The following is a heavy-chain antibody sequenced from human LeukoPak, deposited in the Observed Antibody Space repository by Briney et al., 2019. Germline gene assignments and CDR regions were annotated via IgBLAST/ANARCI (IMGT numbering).Heavy chain of an antibody. CDR2: IYYSGST. D-gene: IGHD4-17*01. CDR3: VRVKATVTTDDAFDI. V-gene: IGHV4-39*07. J-gene: IGHJ3*02. Sequence: PSETLSLTCTVSGGSISSSSYYWGWIRQPPGKGLEWIGSIYYSGSTNYNPSLKSRVTISVDTSKNQFSLKLSSVTAADTAVYYCVRVKATVTTDDAFDIWGQGTMVTVSS. CDR1: GGSISSSSYY.